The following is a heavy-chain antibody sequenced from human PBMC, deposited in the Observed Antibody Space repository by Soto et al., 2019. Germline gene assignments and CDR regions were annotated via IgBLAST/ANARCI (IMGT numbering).Heavy chain of an antibody. V-gene: IGHV4-59*08. CDR3: ARRIEKKFDY. D-gene: IGHD2-15*01. Sequence: SETLSLTCTVSGGSISSYYWSWIRQPPGKGLGWIGYIYYSGNTNYNPSLKSRVTMSVDTSKNQFSLNLSSVTAADTAVYYCARRIEKKFDYWGQGTLVPVSS. CDR1: GGSISSYY. J-gene: IGHJ4*02. CDR2: IYYSGNT.